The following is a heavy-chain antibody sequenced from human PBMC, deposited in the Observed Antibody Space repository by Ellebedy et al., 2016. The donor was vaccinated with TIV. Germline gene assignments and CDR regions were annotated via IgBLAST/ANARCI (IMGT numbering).Heavy chain of an antibody. V-gene: IGHV3-7*03. CDR1: GFTFSSYW. J-gene: IGHJ5*02. CDR2: IKQDGSEK. CDR3: ARLQMTTTFNWFDP. Sequence: GGSLRLSXAASGFTFSSYWMSWVRQAPGKGLEWVANIKQDGSEKYYVDSVKGRFTISRDNAKNSLYLQMNSLIAEDTAVYYCARLQMTTTFNWFDPWGQGTLVTVSS. D-gene: IGHD4-17*01.